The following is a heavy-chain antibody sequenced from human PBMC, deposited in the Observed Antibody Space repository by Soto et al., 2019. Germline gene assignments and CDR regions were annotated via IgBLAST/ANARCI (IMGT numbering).Heavy chain of an antibody. V-gene: IGHV3-11*01. CDR1: GFTFSDYY. Sequence: GGSLRLSCAASGFTFSDYYMSWIRQAPGKGLEWVSYISSSGSTIYYADSVKGRFTISRDNAKNSLYLQMNSLRAEDTAVYYCARVQIFLLLSMATVDYFDYWGQGTLVTISS. J-gene: IGHJ4*02. CDR3: ARVQIFLLLSMATVDYFDY. CDR2: ISSSGSTI. D-gene: IGHD2-2*01.